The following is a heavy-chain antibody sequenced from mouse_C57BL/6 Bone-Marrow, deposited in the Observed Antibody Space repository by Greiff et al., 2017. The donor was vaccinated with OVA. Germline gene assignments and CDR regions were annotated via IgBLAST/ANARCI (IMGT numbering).Heavy chain of an antibody. D-gene: IGHD1-1*01. CDR1: GYTFTEYT. J-gene: IGHJ3*01. Sequence: VQGVESGAELVKPGASVKLSCKASGYTFTEYTIHWVKQRSGQGLEWIGWFYLGSGSIKYNEKFKDKATLTADKSSSTVYMELSRLTSEDSAVYFCARHEDGDPYTTVVPFAYWGQGTLVTVSA. CDR3: ARHEDGDPYTTVVPFAY. CDR2: FYLGSGSI. V-gene: IGHV1-62-2*01.